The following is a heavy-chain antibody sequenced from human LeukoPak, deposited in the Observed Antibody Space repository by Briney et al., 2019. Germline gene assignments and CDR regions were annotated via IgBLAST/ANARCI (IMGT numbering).Heavy chain of an antibody. Sequence: GASVKVSCKASGGTFSNYAISWVRQAPGQGLEWMGRIIPMLGIANYAHNFQGRVTITAVKSTSTAYMELRSLRSDDTALYYCASCSGGSCYSRDWFDPWGQGTQVTVSS. CDR2: IIPMLGIA. V-gene: IGHV1-69*04. J-gene: IGHJ5*02. CDR1: GGTFSNYA. CDR3: ASCSGGSCYSRDWFDP. D-gene: IGHD2-15*01.